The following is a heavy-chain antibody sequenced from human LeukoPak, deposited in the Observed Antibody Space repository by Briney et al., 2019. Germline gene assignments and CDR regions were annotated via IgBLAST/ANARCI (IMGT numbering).Heavy chain of an antibody. CDR2: IYYSGST. Sequence: SETLSLTCTVSGGSISSYYWSWIRQPPGKGLEWIGYIYYSGSTNYNPSLKSRVTISVDTSKNQFSLKLSSVTAADTAVYYCARVLDSGSYYENWFDPWGQGTLVTVSS. CDR3: ARVLDSGSYYENWFDP. J-gene: IGHJ5*02. D-gene: IGHD1-26*01. CDR1: GGSISSYY. V-gene: IGHV4-59*01.